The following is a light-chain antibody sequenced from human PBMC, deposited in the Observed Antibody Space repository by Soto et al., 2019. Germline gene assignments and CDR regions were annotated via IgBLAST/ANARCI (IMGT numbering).Light chain of an antibody. CDR2: GAS. J-gene: IGKJ1*01. CDR3: QQYNNWPRT. V-gene: IGKV3-15*01. CDR1: QSVSSN. Sequence: EMVVTQSPATLSVSPGERATLSCRASQSVSSNLAWYQRKPGQAPRLLIYGASTRATGIPARFSGSGSGTEFTLTISSLQSEDFAVYYCQQYNNWPRTFGQGTKVDIK.